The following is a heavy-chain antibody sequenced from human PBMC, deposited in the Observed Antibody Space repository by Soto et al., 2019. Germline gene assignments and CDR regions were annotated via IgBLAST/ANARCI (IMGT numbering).Heavy chain of an antibody. J-gene: IGHJ3*02. V-gene: IGHV3-23*01. Sequence: GGSLRLSCAASGFTFSSYAMSWVRQAPGKGLEWVSAISGSGGSTYYADSVKGRFTIARDNSKNTLYLQMISLRAEDTAVYYCAKDDDIVVVVADAFDIWGQGTMVTVSS. CDR3: AKDDDIVVVVADAFDI. CDR1: GFTFSSYA. D-gene: IGHD2-15*01. CDR2: ISGSGGST.